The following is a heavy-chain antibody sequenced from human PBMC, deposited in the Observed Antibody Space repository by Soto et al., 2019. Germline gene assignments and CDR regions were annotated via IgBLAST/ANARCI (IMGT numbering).Heavy chain of an antibody. CDR1: GFTVSSNY. V-gene: IGHV3-66*04. CDR3: ATHERIVYAIIASITGMEF. CDR2: IYSGGST. Sequence: GASPRISCAASGFTVSSNYMSWVRQTPGKGLEWVSVIYSGGSTYYADSVKGRCIISRDNCKNTLYLKMNSLRAEDTAVYYCATHERIVYAIIASITGMEFWGKGTTVNVSS. D-gene: IGHD2-8*01. J-gene: IGHJ6*01.